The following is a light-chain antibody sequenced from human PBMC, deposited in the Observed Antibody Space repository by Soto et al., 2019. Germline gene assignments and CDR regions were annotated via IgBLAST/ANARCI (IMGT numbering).Light chain of an antibody. J-gene: IGKJ1*01. CDR2: DAS. CDR1: QSISSW. Sequence: DIQMTQSPSTLSASVGDRVTITCRASQSISSWLAWYQQKPGKAPKLLIYDASSLESGVPSRFSGSGSGTEFTRTISSLQPDDFATYYCQQYNSYLWTFGQGTKVEIK. CDR3: QQYNSYLWT. V-gene: IGKV1-5*01.